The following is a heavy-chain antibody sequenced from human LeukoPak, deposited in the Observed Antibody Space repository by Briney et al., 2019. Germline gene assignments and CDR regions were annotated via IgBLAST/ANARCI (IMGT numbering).Heavy chain of an antibody. Sequence: PSETLSLTCTVSGGSISSYYWSWIRQPPGKGLEWIGYIYYSGSTNYNPSLKSRATISVDTSKNQFSLKLSSVTAADTAVYYCARVDPSSSSQALDSWGQGTLVTVSS. J-gene: IGHJ4*02. D-gene: IGHD6-6*01. CDR3: ARVDPSSSSQALDS. CDR1: GGSISSYY. CDR2: IYYSGST. V-gene: IGHV4-59*01.